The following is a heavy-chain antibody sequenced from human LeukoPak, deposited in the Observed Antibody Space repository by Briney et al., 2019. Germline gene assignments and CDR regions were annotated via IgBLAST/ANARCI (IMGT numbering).Heavy chain of an antibody. CDR2: INSGGSGT. J-gene: IGHJ4*02. Sequence: PGGSLRLSCAASGFAFSNNWMHWVRQTPGKGLVWVSRINSGGSGTSYADSVEGRFTISRDNAKNTLYLQMNSLRAEDTAVYYCATSLGPLTEYWGQGTLVTVSS. CDR3: ATSLGPLTEY. D-gene: IGHD7-27*01. CDR1: GFAFSNNW. V-gene: IGHV3-74*01.